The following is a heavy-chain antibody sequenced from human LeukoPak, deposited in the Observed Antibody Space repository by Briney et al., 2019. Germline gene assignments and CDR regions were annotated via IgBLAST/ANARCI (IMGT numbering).Heavy chain of an antibody. CDR2: ISSTSTTT. CDR3: ASLRFLEWHNWFDP. J-gene: IGHJ5*02. Sequence: GGSLRLSCAASGFTFSSHAMSWVRQAPGKGLEWVSYISSTSTTTYYADSVKDRFTISRDNAKNSLYLQMNSLRDEDTAVYYCASLRFLEWHNWFDPWGQGTLVTVSS. CDR1: GFTFSSHA. V-gene: IGHV3-48*02. D-gene: IGHD3-3*01.